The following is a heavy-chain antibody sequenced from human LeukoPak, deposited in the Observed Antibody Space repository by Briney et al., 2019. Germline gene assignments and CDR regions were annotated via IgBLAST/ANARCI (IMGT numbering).Heavy chain of an antibody. CDR3: ARDQGSSWFDY. CDR2: ISYSGST. J-gene: IGHJ4*02. V-gene: IGHV4-59*01. Sequence: PSETLSLTCTASGGTISSYYWSWIRQPPGKGLEWIAYISYSGSTNYNPSLKSRVTISVDASKNQFSLRLTSVTAADTAVYYCARDQGSSWFDYWGQGTLVTVSS. D-gene: IGHD6-13*01. CDR1: GGTISSYY.